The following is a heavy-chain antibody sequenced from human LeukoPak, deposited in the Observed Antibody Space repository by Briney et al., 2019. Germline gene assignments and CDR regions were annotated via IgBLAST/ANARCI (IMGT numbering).Heavy chain of an antibody. CDR1: GYTFIHYY. CDR2: INPSGGSA. J-gene: IGHJ4*02. Sequence: ASVKVSCKASGYTFIHYYMHWVRQAPGQGLEWMGIINPSGGSAYYAQKFQGRVTMTSDVSTSTFHMELSSLRSEDTAVYYCARPVDTASLVNWGQGTLVTVSS. D-gene: IGHD5-18*01. CDR3: ARPVDTASLVN. V-gene: IGHV1-46*01.